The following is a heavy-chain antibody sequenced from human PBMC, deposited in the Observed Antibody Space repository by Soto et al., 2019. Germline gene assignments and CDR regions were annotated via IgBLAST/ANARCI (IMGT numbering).Heavy chain of an antibody. CDR3: ARDVTMAGRFDP. D-gene: IGHD3-10*01. Sequence: QVQLVESGGGVVQPGRSLRLSCAASRFTFSTYGMHWVRQAPGKGLEWVAVIWYDGSNKYYADSVKGRFTISRDNSKNTHYLQMNSLRAEDTAVYYCARDVTMAGRFDPWGQGTLVTVSS. CDR1: RFTFSTYG. V-gene: IGHV3-33*01. J-gene: IGHJ5*02. CDR2: IWYDGSNK.